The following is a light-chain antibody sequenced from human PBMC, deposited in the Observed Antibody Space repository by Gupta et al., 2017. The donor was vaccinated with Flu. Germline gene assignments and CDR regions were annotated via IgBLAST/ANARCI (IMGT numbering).Light chain of an antibody. V-gene: IGLV1-44*01. CDR3: DEQPDSSTGVV. Sequence: HSLLTHPPPTSGTPGQRVTISCSRSSPNIATNSITWYQQLPGTAPNRLIYMNNQRPSGVPDRFSGSNDGTSASPALTVPQSEDEAGDDCDEQPDSSTGVVFGGGTKLTVL. CDR1: SPNIATNS. J-gene: IGLJ2*01. CDR2: MNN.